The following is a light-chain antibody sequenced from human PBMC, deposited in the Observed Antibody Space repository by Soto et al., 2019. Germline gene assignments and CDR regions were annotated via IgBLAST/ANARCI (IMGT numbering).Light chain of an antibody. J-gene: IGKJ1*01. V-gene: IGKV3-20*01. CDR3: HQYGSSPRT. CDR2: GAS. Sequence: EIVLTQSPGTLSLSPGERATLSCRASQSVSHNYLAWYQQKLGQAPRLLLYGASSRATGVPDRFSGSGSGTDFTLTICRLEPEDFAVYYCHQYGSSPRTFGQGTKVEVK. CDR1: QSVSHNY.